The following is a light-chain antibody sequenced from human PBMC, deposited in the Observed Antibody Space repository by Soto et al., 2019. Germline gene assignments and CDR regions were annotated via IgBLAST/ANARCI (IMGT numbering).Light chain of an antibody. V-gene: IGKV1-39*01. Sequence: DIQMPQSPSSLSASVGDRVTITCRTSQPISDYLNWYQQKPGKAPTLVIYTTSNLQSGVPSRFSGSGSATHFTLTISSLQPEDFATYYCQQHYNTPRTFGQGTKVDIK. CDR2: TTS. CDR3: QQHYNTPRT. CDR1: QPISDY. J-gene: IGKJ1*01.